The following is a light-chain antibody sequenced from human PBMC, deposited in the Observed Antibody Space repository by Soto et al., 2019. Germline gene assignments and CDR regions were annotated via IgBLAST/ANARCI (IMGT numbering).Light chain of an antibody. CDR3: QQYNIYPLT. CDR2: AAS. Sequence: DVQMTQSPSSLSESVGDRVTITCRASQDIKNYLAWYQHKPGNAPKSLIYAASSLQTGVPSRFSGSESGTDFTLTINNLQPEDSATYYCQQYNIYPLTFGGGTKLEIK. V-gene: IGKV1-16*01. J-gene: IGKJ4*01. CDR1: QDIKNY.